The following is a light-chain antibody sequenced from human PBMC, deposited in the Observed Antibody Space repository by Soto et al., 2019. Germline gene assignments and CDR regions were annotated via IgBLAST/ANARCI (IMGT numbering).Light chain of an antibody. CDR1: QSVSNNY. V-gene: IGKV3-20*01. CDR2: GAS. Sequence: ETVLTQSPGTLSLSPGETATLSCRASQSVSNNYLAWYQQKPGQAPRLLIYGASNRATGIPDRFSGSGSGTDFTLTSSRLEPEDFAVYYCQQYGSSGTFGQGTKVDIK. CDR3: QQYGSSGT. J-gene: IGKJ1*01.